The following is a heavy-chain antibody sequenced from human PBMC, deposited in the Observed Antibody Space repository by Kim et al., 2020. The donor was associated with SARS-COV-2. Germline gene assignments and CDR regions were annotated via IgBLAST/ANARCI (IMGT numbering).Heavy chain of an antibody. V-gene: IGHV3-48*02. CDR1: GFTFSSYT. Sequence: GGSLRLSCAASGFTFSSYTLNWVRQAPGKGLEWVSYIGGNSDTISYADSVKGRFTISRDNAENSLYLQMNSLRDEDTAVYYCARDKDWAFDYWGQGSLVSV. CDR2: IGGNSDTI. CDR3: ARDKDWAFDY. J-gene: IGHJ4*02. D-gene: IGHD3-9*01.